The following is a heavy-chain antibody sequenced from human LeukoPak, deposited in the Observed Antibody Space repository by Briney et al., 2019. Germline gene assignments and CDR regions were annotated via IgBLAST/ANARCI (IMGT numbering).Heavy chain of an antibody. Sequence: GGSLRLSCAASGLSFKTFAISWVRQAPARGLEWVSSMKGSGESFSANSLKGRFTLSRDDSKNTVYLQLSNLRGEDTAVYYCARASWVSSADAVSWGQGTLVTVCS. J-gene: IGHJ4*02. D-gene: IGHD3-16*02. CDR1: GLSFKTFA. CDR2: MKGSGES. V-gene: IGHV3-23*01. CDR3: ARASWVSSADAVS.